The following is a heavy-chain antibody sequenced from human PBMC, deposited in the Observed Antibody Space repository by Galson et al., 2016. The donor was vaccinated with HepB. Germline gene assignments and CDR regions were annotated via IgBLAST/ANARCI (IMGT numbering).Heavy chain of an antibody. V-gene: IGHV3-53*01. CDR1: GFTVSSES. D-gene: IGHD5-24*01. J-gene: IGHJ6*02. Sequence: SLRLSCAASGFTVSSESMTWVRQAPGKGLEWVSVIYRGGDTYYADLVKGRFTIPRDNAKNPVYLKMNSLGDEDTAVYYCARDKRERWLQSQTLYGMDVWGQGPAVIVS. CDR2: IYRGGDT. CDR3: ARDKRERWLQSQTLYGMDV.